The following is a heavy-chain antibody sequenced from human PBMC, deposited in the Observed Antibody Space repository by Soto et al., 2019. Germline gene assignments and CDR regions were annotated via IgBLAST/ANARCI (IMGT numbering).Heavy chain of an antibody. V-gene: IGHV1-24*01. CDR1: GYTLTELS. CDR2: FDPEDGET. Sequence: QVQLVQSGAEVKKPGASVKVSCKVSGYTLTELSMHWVRQAPGKGLEWMGGFDPEDGETIYAQKFQGRVTMTEDTSTDTAYMELSSLXSXXXXXXXXXXXXXXXXXXXXXXMDVWGQGTTVTVSS. J-gene: IGHJ6*02. CDR3: XXXXXXXXXXXXXXMDV.